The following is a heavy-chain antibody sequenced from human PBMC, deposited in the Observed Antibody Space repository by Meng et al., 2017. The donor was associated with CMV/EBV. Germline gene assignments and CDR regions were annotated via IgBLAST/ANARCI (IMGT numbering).Heavy chain of an antibody. J-gene: IGHJ6*02. Sequence: LTCAASGFTFSSYAMHWVRQAPGKGLEWVAVISYDGSNKYYADSVKGRFTISRDNSKNTLYLQMNSLRAEDTAVYYCSRDGYSSSWYGPGYYYYYYGMDVWGQWTTVTFSS. D-gene: IGHD6-13*01. CDR3: SRDGYSSSWYGPGYYYYYYGMDV. CDR1: GFTFSSYA. V-gene: IGHV3-30-3*01. CDR2: ISYDGSNK.